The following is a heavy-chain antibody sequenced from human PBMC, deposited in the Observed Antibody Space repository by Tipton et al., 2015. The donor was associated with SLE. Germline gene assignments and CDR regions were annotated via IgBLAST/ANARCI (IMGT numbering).Heavy chain of an antibody. CDR1: GFTFSDFY. CDR2: ISSSGYTI. D-gene: IGHD6-6*01. J-gene: IGHJ6*03. CDR3: AVAARPPYYYYYMDV. V-gene: IGHV3-11*01. Sequence: SLRLSCAASGFTFSDFYMSWIRQAPGKGLEWVSYISSSGYTIYYADSVKGQFTISRDNAKNSLYLQMNSLRAEDTAVYYCAVAARPPYYYYYMDVWGKGTTVTVSS.